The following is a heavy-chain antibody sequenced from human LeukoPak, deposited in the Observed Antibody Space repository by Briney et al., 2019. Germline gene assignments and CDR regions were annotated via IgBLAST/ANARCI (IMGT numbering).Heavy chain of an antibody. CDR2: IYYSGAT. D-gene: IGHD3-10*01. Sequence: KPSETLSLTCTVSGGSISSSSYYWGWIRQPPGKGLEWIGNIYYSGATHYSPSLKSRVTMSVDTSKNHFSLNLGSVTAADTAVYYCARLYGSAYVDYWGQGTLVIVSS. V-gene: IGHV4-39*02. CDR1: GGSISSSSYY. J-gene: IGHJ4*02. CDR3: ARLYGSAYVDY.